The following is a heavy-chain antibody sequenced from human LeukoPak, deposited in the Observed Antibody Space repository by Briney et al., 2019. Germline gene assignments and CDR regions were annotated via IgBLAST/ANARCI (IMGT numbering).Heavy chain of an antibody. CDR1: GGTFSSYA. D-gene: IGHD6-19*01. Sequence: VASVKVSCKASGGTFSSYAISWVRQAPGQGLEWMGRIIPIFGTANYAQKFQGRVTITTDESTSTDYMELSSLRSEDMAVYYCARGIAVAGRKNAFDIWGQGTMVTVSS. CDR2: IIPIFGTA. CDR3: ARGIAVAGRKNAFDI. V-gene: IGHV1-69*05. J-gene: IGHJ3*02.